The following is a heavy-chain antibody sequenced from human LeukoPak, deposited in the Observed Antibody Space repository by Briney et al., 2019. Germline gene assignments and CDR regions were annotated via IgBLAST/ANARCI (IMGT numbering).Heavy chain of an antibody. CDR3: ARDWDGYCSSTSCYGANYYYYYMDV. V-gene: IGHV4-61*02. D-gene: IGHD2-2*01. CDR2: IYTSGST. Sequence: SQTLSLTCTVSGGSISSGSYYWSWIRQPAGKGLEWIGRIYTSGSTNYNPSLKSRVTISVDTSKNQLSLKLSSVTAADTAVYYCARDWDGYCSSTSCYGANYYYYYMDVWGKGTTVTVSS. CDR1: GGSISSGSYY. J-gene: IGHJ6*03.